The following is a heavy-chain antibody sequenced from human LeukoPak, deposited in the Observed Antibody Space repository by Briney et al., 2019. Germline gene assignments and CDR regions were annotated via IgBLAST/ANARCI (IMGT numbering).Heavy chain of an antibody. J-gene: IGHJ4*02. CDR3: AREAEQQLVEGLGY. V-gene: IGHV5-51*01. Sequence: GGSLKISWKGSGYRFTSYWIGWVRQLPGKGLEWMGIIYPGDSDTRYSPSFQGQVTISADTSISTAYLQCSSLKASDTAMYYCAREAEQQLVEGLGYWGQGTLVTVSS. D-gene: IGHD6-13*01. CDR1: GYRFTSYW. CDR2: IYPGDSDT.